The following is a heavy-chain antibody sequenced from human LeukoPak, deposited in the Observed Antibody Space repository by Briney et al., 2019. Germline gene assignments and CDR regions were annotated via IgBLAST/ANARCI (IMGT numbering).Heavy chain of an antibody. CDR3: ARPKYYYGSSGPRVWYFDY. Sequence: GESLKISCKGSGYSFTTYWIGWVRQMPGKGLEWMGIIYPGDSDTRYSPSFQGQVTISADKSITNAYLQWSSLKASDTAMYYCARPKYYYGSSGPRVWYFDYWGQGTLVTVSS. V-gene: IGHV5-51*01. CDR2: IYPGDSDT. CDR1: GYSFTTYW. D-gene: IGHD3-22*01. J-gene: IGHJ4*02.